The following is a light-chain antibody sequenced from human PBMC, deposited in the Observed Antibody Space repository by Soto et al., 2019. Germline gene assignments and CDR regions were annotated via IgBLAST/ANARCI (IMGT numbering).Light chain of an antibody. J-gene: IGKJ3*01. Sequence: DIQMTQSPSSLSASIGDRVTITCRASQDISDYLAWYQQKPGQVPNLLIYAASTLQSGVPSRFSGSGSGTEFTLTISRLQSEDVASYYRQRYGGTPYTFGPGTKVDIK. CDR3: QRYGGTPYT. CDR1: QDISDY. CDR2: AAS. V-gene: IGKV1-27*01.